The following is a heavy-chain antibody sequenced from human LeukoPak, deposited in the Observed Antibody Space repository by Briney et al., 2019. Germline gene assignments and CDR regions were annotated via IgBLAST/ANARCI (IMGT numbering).Heavy chain of an antibody. D-gene: IGHD3-10*01. CDR3: ARRLITMVRGVDYGMDV. CDR1: GYSFTSYW. Sequence: GESLKISCKGSGYSFTSYWIGWVRQMPGKGLEWMGIIYPGDSDTRYSPSFQGQVTISADKSISTAYLQWSSLKASDTAMYYCARRLITMVRGVDYGMDVWGQGTTVTVSS. CDR2: IYPGDSDT. J-gene: IGHJ6*02. V-gene: IGHV5-51*01.